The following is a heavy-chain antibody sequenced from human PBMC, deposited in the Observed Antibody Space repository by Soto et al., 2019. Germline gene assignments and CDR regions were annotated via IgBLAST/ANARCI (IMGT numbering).Heavy chain of an antibody. D-gene: IGHD3-16*02. CDR1: GGTFSSYA. Sequence: SVKVSCKASGGTFSSYAISWVRQAPGRGLEWMGGIIPIFGTANYAQKFQGRVTITADESTSTAYMELSSLRSEDTAVYYCARDHEGYDYVWGSYRHLPNTWYYYYYYGMDCWGQGTTVTVSS. CDR3: ARDHEGYDYVWGSYRHLPNTWYYYYYYGMDC. V-gene: IGHV1-69*13. J-gene: IGHJ6*02. CDR2: IIPIFGTA.